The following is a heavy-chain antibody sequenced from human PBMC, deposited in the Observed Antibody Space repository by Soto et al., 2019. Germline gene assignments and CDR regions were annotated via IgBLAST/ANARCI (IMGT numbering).Heavy chain of an antibody. CDR1: GGTFSSYA. J-gene: IGHJ6*02. Sequence: QVQLVQSGAEVKKPGSSVKVSCKASGGTFSSYAISWVRQAPGQGLEWMGGIIPIFGTANYAQKFQGRVTITADESTSTAYMELSSLRSEDTAVYYCARVPYYYGSGSYSPHYYYYGMDVWAKGPRSPSP. CDR3: ARVPYYYGSGSYSPHYYYYGMDV. D-gene: IGHD3-10*01. CDR2: IIPIFGTA. V-gene: IGHV1-69*01.